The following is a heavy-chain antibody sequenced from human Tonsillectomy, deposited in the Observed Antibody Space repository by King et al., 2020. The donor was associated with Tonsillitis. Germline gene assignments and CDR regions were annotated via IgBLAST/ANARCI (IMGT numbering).Heavy chain of an antibody. CDR1: GFTFSRYD. J-gene: IGHJ4*02. V-gene: IGHV3-23*04. Sequence: VQLVESGGGLVQPGGSLRLSCAASGFTFSRYDMSWVRQAPGKGLEWVSAISVSGGSTYSADSVKGRFTLSSDNSKNPLYLQMNSLRAEDTAVYYCAKPVAGIISGDYWGQGTLVTVSS. CDR2: ISVSGGST. CDR3: AKPVAGIISGDY. D-gene: IGHD6-19*01.